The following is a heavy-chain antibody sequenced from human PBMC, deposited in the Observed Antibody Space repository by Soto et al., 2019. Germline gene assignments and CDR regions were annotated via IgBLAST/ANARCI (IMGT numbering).Heavy chain of an antibody. CDR2: ISTYNGKT. V-gene: IGHV1-18*01. Sequence: HVQLVQSGGEVKKPGASVKVSCKASGYTFTSHGISWVRQAPGQGLEWMGWISTYNGKTDYAQKFQGRVTMTADTRTSTGYMELRRLRSDDTAVYYCARLLTEGVTYREDAFDIWGQGTKVTVSS. CDR3: ARLLTEGVTYREDAFDI. CDR1: GYTFTSHG. J-gene: IGHJ3*02. D-gene: IGHD3-9*01.